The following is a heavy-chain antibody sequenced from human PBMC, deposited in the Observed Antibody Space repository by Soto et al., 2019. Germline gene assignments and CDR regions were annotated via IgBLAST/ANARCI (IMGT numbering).Heavy chain of an antibody. D-gene: IGHD2-8*01. CDR3: ARDRSTYGGGGTGEVKENWFDP. CDR1: GGSISRYY. CDR2: AYYSGDT. V-gene: IGHV4-59*01. Sequence: LSLTCSVSGGSISRYYWSWIRQPPGKGLEWIGYAYYSGDTGYNPSLKSRVTMAVDTSKNQVSLKLSSVTAADTAVYYCARDRSTYGGGGTGEVKENWFDPWGQGALVTVSS. J-gene: IGHJ5*02.